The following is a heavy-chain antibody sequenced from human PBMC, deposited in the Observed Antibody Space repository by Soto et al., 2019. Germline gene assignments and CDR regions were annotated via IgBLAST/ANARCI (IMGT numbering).Heavy chain of an antibody. CDR1: GDSVSSNSAA. Sequence: SQTLSLTCAISGDSVSSNSAAWNWIRQSPSRGLEWLGRTYYRSKWYNDYAVSVKSRITINPYTSKNQFSLQLNSVTPEDTAVYYCAGSIAAAGSGRDYYYYGMDVWGQGTTVTVSS. J-gene: IGHJ6*02. CDR2: TYYRSKWYN. CDR3: AGSIAAAGSGRDYYYYGMDV. V-gene: IGHV6-1*01. D-gene: IGHD6-13*01.